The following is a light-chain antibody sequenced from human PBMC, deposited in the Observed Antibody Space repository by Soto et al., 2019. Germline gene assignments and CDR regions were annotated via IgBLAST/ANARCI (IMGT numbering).Light chain of an antibody. CDR2: AVN. CDR1: SSDIGAYNY. J-gene: IGLJ2*01. V-gene: IGLV2-14*01. Sequence: QSALTQPASVSGSPGQSITISCTGTSSDIGAYNYVSWYQQHPGKAPKLMIYAVNNRPSGVSDRFSGSKSGKTASLTISGLQAEDEADYYCCSYTSSSTLVVFGGGTKLTVL. CDR3: CSYTSSSTLVV.